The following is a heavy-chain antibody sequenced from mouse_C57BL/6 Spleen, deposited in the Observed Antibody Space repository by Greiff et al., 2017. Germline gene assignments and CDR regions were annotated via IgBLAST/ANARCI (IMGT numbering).Heavy chain of an antibody. Sequence: VQLQQSGPELVKPGASVKISCKASGYSFTGYYMNWVKQSPEKSLEWIGEINPSTGGTTYNQKLQAKATLTVDKSSSTSYMQLKSLTSEDSAVYFCARGYGNYVGYYAMYYWGQGTSVTVSS. J-gene: IGHJ4*01. D-gene: IGHD2-10*02. CDR2: INPSTGGT. CDR1: GYSFTGYY. CDR3: ARGYGNYVGYYAMYY. V-gene: IGHV1-42*01.